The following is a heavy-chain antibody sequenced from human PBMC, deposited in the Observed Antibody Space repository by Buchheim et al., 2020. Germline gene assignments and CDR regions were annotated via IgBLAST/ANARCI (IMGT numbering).Heavy chain of an antibody. D-gene: IGHD2-15*01. J-gene: IGHJ4*02. V-gene: IGHV4-59*01. CDR3: ARGMKDCSGGSCYYVFDY. Sequence: QVQLQESGPGLVKPSETLSLTCTVSGGSISSYYWSWIRQPPGKGLEWIGYIYYSGSTNYNPSLKSRVTISVDTSKNQFSLKLSSVTAADTAVYYCARGMKDCSGGSCYYVFDYWGQGTL. CDR2: IYYSGST. CDR1: GGSISSYY.